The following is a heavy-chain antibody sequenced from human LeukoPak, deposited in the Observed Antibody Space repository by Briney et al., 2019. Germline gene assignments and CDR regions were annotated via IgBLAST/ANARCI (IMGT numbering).Heavy chain of an antibody. CDR1: GGTFSSYA. V-gene: IGHV1-69*05. CDR2: IIPIFGTA. Sequence: ASVKVSCKASGGTFSSYAISWVRQAPGRGLEWMGGIIPIFGTANYAQKFQGRVTITTDESTSTAFMELSSLISEDTAVHYCARVYDDSSGYYFYPWGQGTLVTVSS. CDR3: ARVYDDSSGYYFYP. J-gene: IGHJ5*02. D-gene: IGHD3-22*01.